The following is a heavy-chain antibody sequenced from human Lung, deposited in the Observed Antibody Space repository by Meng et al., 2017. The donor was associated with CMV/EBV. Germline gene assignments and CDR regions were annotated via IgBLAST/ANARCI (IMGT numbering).Heavy chain of an antibody. J-gene: IGHJ4*02. CDR1: GFTFSRYW. CDR2: INNDESRK. V-gene: IGHV3-74*01. CDR3: ARERFDYGDYGLDD. D-gene: IGHD4-17*01. Sequence: GEXXTISCAASGFTFSRYWMHWARQAPGKGLVWVSRINNDESRKTYADSVKGRFTISRDSAKNTLYLQMNSLRAEDTAVYYCARERFDYGDYGLDDWGQGXLVTVSS.